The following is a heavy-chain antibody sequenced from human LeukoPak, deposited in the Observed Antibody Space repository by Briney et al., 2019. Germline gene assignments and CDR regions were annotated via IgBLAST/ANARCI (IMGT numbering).Heavy chain of an antibody. CDR1: GGTFSSYA. CDR3: ARDSGSGNNDY. CDR2: ISAYNGNT. J-gene: IGHJ4*02. V-gene: IGHV1-18*01. Sequence: GASVKVSCKASGGTFSSYAISWVRQAPGQGLEWMGWISAYNGNTNYAQKLQGRVTMTTDTSTSTAYMELRSLRSDDTAVYYCARDSGSGNNDYWGQGTLVTVSS. D-gene: IGHD1-26*01.